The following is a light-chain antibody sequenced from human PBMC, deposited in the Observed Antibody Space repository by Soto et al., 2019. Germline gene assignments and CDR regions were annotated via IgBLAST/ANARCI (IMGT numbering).Light chain of an antibody. CDR2: GNS. CDR1: SSNIGAGYD. J-gene: IGLJ1*01. V-gene: IGLV1-40*01. Sequence: QSVLTQPPSVSGAPGQRVTVSCTGSSSNIGAGYDVHWYQQLPGTAPKLLIYGNSNRPSGVPDRFSGSKSGTSASLAITGIQAEDEADYYCQSYDSSLSGGGVFGTGTKGTVL. CDR3: QSYDSSLSGGGV.